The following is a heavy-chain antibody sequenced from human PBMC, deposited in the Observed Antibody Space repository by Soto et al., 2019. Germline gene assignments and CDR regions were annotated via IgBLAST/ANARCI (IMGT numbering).Heavy chain of an antibody. D-gene: IGHD3-10*01. V-gene: IGHV4-34*01. CDR1: GGSLSRYY. CDR3: ATGRGVRGVVVPTYYYYGLDV. CDR2: INHGGSN. J-gene: IGHJ6*02. Sequence: PSETLSLTCAVYGGSLSRYYWSWIRQPPGKGLEWIGEINHGGSNNYNPSLKSRVTISVDTSKNQFSLKLTSVTAADTAVYYCATGRGVRGVVVPTYYYYGLDVWGQGITVT.